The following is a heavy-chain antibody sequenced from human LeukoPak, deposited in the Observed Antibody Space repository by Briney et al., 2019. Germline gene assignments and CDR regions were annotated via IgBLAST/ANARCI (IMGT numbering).Heavy chain of an antibody. CDR2: IYYSGST. Sequence: SETLSLTCTVSGGSISSSSYYWGWIRQPPGKGLEWIGSIYYSGSTYYNPALKSRVTISVDTSKNQFSLKLSSVTAADTAVYYCARAQDAFDIWGQGTMVTVSS. CDR1: GGSISSSSYY. CDR3: ARAQDAFDI. J-gene: IGHJ3*02. V-gene: IGHV4-39*01.